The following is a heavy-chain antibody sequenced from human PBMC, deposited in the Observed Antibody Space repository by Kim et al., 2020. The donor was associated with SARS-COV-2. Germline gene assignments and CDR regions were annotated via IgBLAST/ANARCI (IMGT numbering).Heavy chain of an antibody. CDR2: ISGSGGST. Sequence: GGSLRLSCAASGFTFSSYAMSWVRQAPGKGLEWVSAISGSGGSTYYADSVKGRFTISRDNSKNTLYLQMNSLRAEDTAVYYCAKDLTTESVVRGANPMVCEYWGQGTLVTVSS. J-gene: IGHJ4*02. CDR1: GFTFSSYA. V-gene: IGHV3-23*01. D-gene: IGHD3-10*01. CDR3: AKDLTTESVVRGANPMVCEY.